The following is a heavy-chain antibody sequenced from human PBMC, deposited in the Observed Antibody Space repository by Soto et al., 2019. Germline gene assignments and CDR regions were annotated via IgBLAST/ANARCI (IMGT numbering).Heavy chain of an antibody. D-gene: IGHD2-15*01. CDR2: VDGSGGDT. CDR1: GFTFSSHA. Sequence: GGSLRLSCAASGFTFSSHAMGWLRQAPGTGPEWVAFVDGSGGDTSYADSVKGRFTISRDNSDNSLFLHMNSLRAEDTGRYFCAKEFFAAAYAATSAFDLWGQGTPVTVSS. V-gene: IGHV3-23*01. J-gene: IGHJ4*02. CDR3: AKEFFAAAYAATSAFDL.